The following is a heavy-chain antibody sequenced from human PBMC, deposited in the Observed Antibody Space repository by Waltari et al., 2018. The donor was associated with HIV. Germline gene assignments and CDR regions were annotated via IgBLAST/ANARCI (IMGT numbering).Heavy chain of an antibody. D-gene: IGHD3-16*01. CDR1: GFTFDDYA. CDR3: AKDGGGE. V-gene: IGHV3-9*01. J-gene: IGHJ4*02. CDR2: ISWNSGSI. Sequence: EVQLVESGGGLVQPGRSLRLSCAASGFTFDDYAMHWVRQAPGKGLEWVSGISWNSGSIGYADSVKGRFTISRDNAKNSLYLQMNSLRAEDTALYYCAKDGGGEWGQGTLVTVSS.